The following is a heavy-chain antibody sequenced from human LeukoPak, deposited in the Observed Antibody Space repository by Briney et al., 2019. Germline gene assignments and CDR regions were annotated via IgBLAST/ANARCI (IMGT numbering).Heavy chain of an antibody. J-gene: IGHJ6*02. D-gene: IGHD3-22*01. CDR2: MYYSGST. CDR1: GGSISSSSYY. Sequence: SETLSLTCTVSGGSISSSSYYWGWIRQPPGKGLEWIGSMYYSGSTFYIPSLKSRLTISVDTSKNQFSLKLSTVTAADTAVYYCASSYYDSSDSPCTRPPKYYYYGMDVWGQGTTVTVSS. V-gene: IGHV4-39*07. CDR3: ASSYYDSSDSPCTRPPKYYYYGMDV.